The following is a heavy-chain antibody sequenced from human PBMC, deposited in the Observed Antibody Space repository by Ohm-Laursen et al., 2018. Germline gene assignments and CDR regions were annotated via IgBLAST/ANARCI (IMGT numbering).Heavy chain of an antibody. CDR2: IYTSGST. J-gene: IGHJ5*02. CDR1: GGSISNYY. D-gene: IGHD6-25*01. CDR3: ARHPDYRSDRWFDP. V-gene: IGHV4-4*07. Sequence: TLSLTWTVSGGSISNYYWTWIRQPAGKGLEWIGRIYTSGSTNYNPSLKSRVTMSVDTSKNQFFLKLSSVTAADTAVYYCARHPDYRSDRWFDPWGQGTLVTVSS.